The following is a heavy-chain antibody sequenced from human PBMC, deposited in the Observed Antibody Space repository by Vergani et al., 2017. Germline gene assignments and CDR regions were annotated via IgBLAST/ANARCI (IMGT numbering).Heavy chain of an antibody. CDR2: IYTSGST. V-gene: IGHV4-61*02. J-gene: IGHJ4*02. D-gene: IGHD5-12*01. CDR1: GGSISSGSYY. Sequence: QVQLQESGPGLVKPSQTLSLTCTVSGGSISSGSYYWSWIRQPAGKGLEWIGRIYTSGSTNYNPSLKSRVTISVDTSKNQFSLMLSSGTAADPAVYYCAIVVMATAKKGGYYFDCWGQGTLVTVSS. CDR3: AIVVMATAKKGGYYFDC.